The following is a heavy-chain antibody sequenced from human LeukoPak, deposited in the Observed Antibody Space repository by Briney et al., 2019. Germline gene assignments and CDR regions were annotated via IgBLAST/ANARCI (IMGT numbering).Heavy chain of an antibody. D-gene: IGHD6-19*01. J-gene: IGHJ4*02. Sequence: GGSLRLSCAASGFTFSSYSMNWVRQAPGKGLEWVSYISSSGTTIYYADSVKGRFTISRDNAKNSLYLQMNSLRAEDTAVYYCARGAAVALDYWGQGTLVTVSS. CDR2: ISSSGTTI. CDR1: GFTFSSYS. CDR3: ARGAAVALDY. V-gene: IGHV3-48*04.